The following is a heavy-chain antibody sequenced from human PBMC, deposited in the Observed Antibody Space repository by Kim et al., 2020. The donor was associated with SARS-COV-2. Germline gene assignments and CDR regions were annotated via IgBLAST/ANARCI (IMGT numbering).Heavy chain of an antibody. Sequence: TPSLRGRVTISVDTSKNQFSLKLSSVTAADTAVYYCASLIGAAAGTDFDYWGQGTLVTVSS. CDR3: ASLIGAAAGTDFDY. D-gene: IGHD6-13*01. J-gene: IGHJ4*02. V-gene: IGHV4-34*01.